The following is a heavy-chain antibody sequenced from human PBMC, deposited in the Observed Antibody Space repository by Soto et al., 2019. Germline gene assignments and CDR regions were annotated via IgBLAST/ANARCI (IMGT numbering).Heavy chain of an antibody. Sequence: VQLVETGGGLIQPGGSLRLSCAASGFSVGSNYMTWVRQSPGKGLEWVSLIYSNGDTDYADSVKGRFSISRDNFKNTLYLQMNNLRAEDTAVYHCARKSDSSPVPEADGVWGRGTLVTVSS. CDR3: ARKSDSSPVPEADGV. V-gene: IGHV3-53*02. J-gene: IGHJ4*02. CDR1: GFSVGSNY. D-gene: IGHD2-8*01. CDR2: IYSNGDT.